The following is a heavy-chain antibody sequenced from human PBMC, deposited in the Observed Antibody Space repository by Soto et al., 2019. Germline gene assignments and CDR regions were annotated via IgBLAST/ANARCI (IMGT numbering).Heavy chain of an antibody. CDR1: GYTFTSYG. J-gene: IGHJ4*02. CDR3: ARDIPDYDFWSGSHWDY. Sequence: QVQLVQSGAEVKKPGASVKVSCKASGYTFTSYGISWVRQAPGQGLEWMGWISAYNGNTNYAQKLQGRVTMTTDTSPSTAYMELRSLRSDDTAVYYCARDIPDYDFWSGSHWDYWGQGTLVTVSS. CDR2: ISAYNGNT. V-gene: IGHV1-18*01. D-gene: IGHD3-3*01.